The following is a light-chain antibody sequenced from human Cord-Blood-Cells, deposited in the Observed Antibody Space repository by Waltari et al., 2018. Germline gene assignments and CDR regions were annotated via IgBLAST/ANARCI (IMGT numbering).Light chain of an antibody. Sequence: QSVLTQPPSASGTPGQRGTISCSGSSSNIGSNPVHWYQQLPGTAPKLSIYSNNQRPSGVPDLVSGSKSGTSASLAISGLQSEDEADYYCAAWDDSLNGYVFGTGTKVTVL. CDR1: SSNIGSNP. CDR3: AAWDDSLNGYV. CDR2: SNN. J-gene: IGLJ1*01. V-gene: IGLV1-44*01.